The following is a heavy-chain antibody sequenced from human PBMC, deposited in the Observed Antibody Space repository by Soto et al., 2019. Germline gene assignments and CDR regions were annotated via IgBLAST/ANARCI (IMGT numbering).Heavy chain of an antibody. J-gene: IGHJ6*02. Sequence: GGSLRLSCAASGFTFSSYGTHWVRQAPGKGLEWVAVIWYDGSNKYYADSVKGRFTISRDNSKNTLYLQMNSLRAEDTAVYYCARGQTELYYGMDVWGQGTTVTVS. CDR1: GFTFSSYG. D-gene: IGHD1-7*01. CDR3: ARGQTELYYGMDV. CDR2: IWYDGSNK. V-gene: IGHV3-33*01.